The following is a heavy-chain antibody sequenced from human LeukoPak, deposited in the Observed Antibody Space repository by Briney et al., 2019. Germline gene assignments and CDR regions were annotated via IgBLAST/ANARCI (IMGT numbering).Heavy chain of an antibody. D-gene: IGHD6-13*01. CDR3: ARAQYSSSWPKFDY. V-gene: IGHV1-18*01. CDR2: ISAYNGNT. J-gene: IGHJ4*02. CDR1: GYTFTSYG. Sequence: ASVKVSCKASGYTFTSYGISWVRQAPGQGLEWMGWISAYNGNTNYAQKPQGRVTMTTDTSTSTAYMELRSLRSDDTAVYYCARAQYSSSWPKFDYWGQGTLVTVSS.